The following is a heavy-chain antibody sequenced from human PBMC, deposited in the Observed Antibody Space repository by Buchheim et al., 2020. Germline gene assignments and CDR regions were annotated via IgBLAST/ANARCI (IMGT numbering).Heavy chain of an antibody. CDR3: ARDRGGEQYSSTDYGMDV. CDR1: GFNFRNYG. CDR2: ILYDGTNK. D-gene: IGHD6-13*01. V-gene: IGHV3-30*03. J-gene: IGHJ6*02. Sequence: QLQLVESGGGVVQPGRSLRLSCAASGFNFRNYGMHWVRQAPGKGLEWVAAILYDGTNKYYADSVKGRFTISRDNSKNTLFLQMNSLRAEDTAVYYCARDRGGEQYSSTDYGMDVWGQGTT.